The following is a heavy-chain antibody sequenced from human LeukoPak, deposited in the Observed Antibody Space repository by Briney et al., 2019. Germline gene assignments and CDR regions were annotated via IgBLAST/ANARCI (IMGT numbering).Heavy chain of an antibody. Sequence: GGSLRLSCAASGFTFSSYAMHWVRQAPGKGLEYVSAISSNGGSTYYANSVKGRFTISRDNSKNTLYLQMGSLRAEDMAVYHCAREAYYYDSSGYYRPLDYWGQGTLVTVSS. CDR1: GFTFSSYA. D-gene: IGHD3-22*01. CDR3: AREAYYYDSSGYYRPLDY. V-gene: IGHV3-64*01. J-gene: IGHJ4*02. CDR2: ISSNGGST.